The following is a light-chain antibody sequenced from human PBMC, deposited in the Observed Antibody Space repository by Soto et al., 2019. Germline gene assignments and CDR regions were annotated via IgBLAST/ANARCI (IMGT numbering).Light chain of an antibody. V-gene: IGKV1-17*01. CDR2: AAS. Sequence: DIQMTQSPSSLSASVGDRVTITCRAGQGIRNELGWYQQKPGKAPKRLIYAASSLQSGVPSRFSGSGSGTEFTLTISSLQPEDFATYYCLQHNSYPLTFGGGTKVEIK. CDR1: QGIRNE. CDR3: LQHNSYPLT. J-gene: IGKJ4*01.